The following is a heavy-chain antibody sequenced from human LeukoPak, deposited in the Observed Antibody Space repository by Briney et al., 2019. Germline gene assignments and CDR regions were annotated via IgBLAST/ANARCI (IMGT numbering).Heavy chain of an antibody. D-gene: IGHD1-26*01. Sequence: SETLSLTCTVSGDSINGGYHWSWIRQQPGKGLEWIGNIYYNGRTYYKTSLKSRIIISVDMSKNQISLQLSSVTAADTAVYYCARDLRGSPMDVWGKGTPVAVSS. J-gene: IGHJ6*03. CDR1: GDSINGGYH. V-gene: IGHV4-31*03. CDR2: IYYNGRT. CDR3: ARDLRGSPMDV.